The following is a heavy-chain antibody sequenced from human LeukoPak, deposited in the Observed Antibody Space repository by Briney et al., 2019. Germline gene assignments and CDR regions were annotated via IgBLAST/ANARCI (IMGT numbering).Heavy chain of an antibody. J-gene: IGHJ4*02. CDR2: IYKSGNT. CDR3: ARETIAVALSADY. CDR1: AVSVANGNYY. D-gene: IGHD6-19*01. V-gene: IGHV4-61*02. Sequence: PSQTLSLTCNVSAVSVANGNYYWGWIRQPAGKGLEWIGRIYKSGNTYSSPSLKSRVTMSIHPSSNQFSLTLRSVTAADTAIYYCARETIAVALSADYWGQGALVTVSS.